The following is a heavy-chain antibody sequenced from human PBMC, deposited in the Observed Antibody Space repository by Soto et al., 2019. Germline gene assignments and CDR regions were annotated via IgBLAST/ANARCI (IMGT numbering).Heavy chain of an antibody. CDR2: IYYSGST. CDR3: ARRYGYYFDY. CDR1: GGSISSYY. D-gene: IGHD4-17*01. J-gene: IGHJ4*02. V-gene: IGHV4-59*08. Sequence: QVQLQESGPGLVKPSETLSLTCTVSGGSISSYYWSWIRQPPGKGLEWIGYIYYSGSTNYNPSLKSRGTISVDTSKNQLSLKLSSVTAADTAVYYCARRYGYYFDYWGQGTLVTVSS.